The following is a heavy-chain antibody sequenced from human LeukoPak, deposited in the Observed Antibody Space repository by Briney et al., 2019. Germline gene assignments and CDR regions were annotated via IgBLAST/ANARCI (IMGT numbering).Heavy chain of an antibody. D-gene: IGHD3-10*01. J-gene: IGHJ4*02. CDR1: GYTFTGYY. CDR3: ARGLVRGVTPLGY. CDR2: INPNSGGT. Sequence: GASVKVSCKASGYTFTGYYMHWVRQAPGQGLEWMGWINPNSGGTNYAQKFQGRVTMTRDTSISTAYMELSRLRSDDTAVYYCARGLVRGVTPLGYWGQGTLVTVSS. V-gene: IGHV1-2*02.